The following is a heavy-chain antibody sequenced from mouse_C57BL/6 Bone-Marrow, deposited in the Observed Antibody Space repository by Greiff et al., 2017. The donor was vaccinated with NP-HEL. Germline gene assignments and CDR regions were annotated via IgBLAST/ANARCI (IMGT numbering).Heavy chain of an antibody. CDR1: GFTFSDYY. CDR2: ISNGGGST. V-gene: IGHV5-12*01. D-gene: IGHD2-2*01. CDR3: ARQGYYYAMDY. J-gene: IGHJ4*01. Sequence: EVQLVESGGGLVQPGGSLKLSCAASGFTFSDYYMYWVRRTPEKRLEWVAYISNGGGSTYYPDTVKGRFTISRDNAKNTLYLQMSRLKSEDTAMYYCARQGYYYAMDYWGQGTSVTVSS.